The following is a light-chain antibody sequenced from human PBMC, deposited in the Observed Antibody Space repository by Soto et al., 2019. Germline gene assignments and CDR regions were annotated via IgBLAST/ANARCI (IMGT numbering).Light chain of an antibody. CDR2: DAS. CDR3: QQYGRSPLLYA. CDR1: QNVNSNF. V-gene: IGKV3-20*01. Sequence: EIVLTQSPDTLSLSPGERATLSCRTSQNVNSNFLAWYQQKPGQAHRLLFYDASTRAAGVPDRFRGGGSGTDFTLTITRLEPEDFAIYYCQQYGRSPLLYAFGQGTRVGVK. J-gene: IGKJ2*01.